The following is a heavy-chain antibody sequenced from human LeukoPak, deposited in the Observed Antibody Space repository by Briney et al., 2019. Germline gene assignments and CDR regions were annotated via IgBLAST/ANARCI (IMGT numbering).Heavy chain of an antibody. D-gene: IGHD4-17*01. CDR3: ARDYGENYYYYYMDV. J-gene: IGHJ6*03. CDR1: GGSISSYY. Sequence: KSSETLSLTCTVSGGSISSYYWSWIRQPAGKGLEWIGRIYTSGSTNYNPSLKSRVTMSVDTSKNQFSLKLSSVTAADTAVYYCARDYGENYYYYYMDVWGKGTTVTVSS. CDR2: IYTSGST. V-gene: IGHV4-4*07.